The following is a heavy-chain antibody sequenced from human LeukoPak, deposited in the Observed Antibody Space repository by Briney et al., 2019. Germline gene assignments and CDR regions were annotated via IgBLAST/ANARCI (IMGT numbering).Heavy chain of an antibody. D-gene: IGHD2-2*01. CDR3: ARDEGGYCRSTTCYWGWFDP. J-gene: IGHJ5*02. Sequence: LSGGSLRLSCTASGFTFSDYAMSWVRQAPGKGLEWVSTINGGSGGSTSYSDSVKGRFTISRDNAKNSLYLQMNSLRAEDTAVYYCARDEGGYCRSTTCYWGWFDPWGQGTLVTVSS. CDR1: GFTFSDYA. CDR2: INGGSGGST. V-gene: IGHV3-23*01.